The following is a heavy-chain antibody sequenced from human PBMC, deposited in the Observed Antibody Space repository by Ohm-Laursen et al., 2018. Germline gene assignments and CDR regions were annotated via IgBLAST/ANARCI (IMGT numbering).Heavy chain of an antibody. V-gene: IGHV4-59*07. CDR2: IYYSGST. J-gene: IGHJ4*02. Sequence: SDTLSLTCTVSGGSISSYYWSWIRQPPGKGLEWIGYIYYSGSTNYNPSLKSRVTMSVDTSKSQFSLKVNSVTAADTAVYYCARSFDTYYFDLWGQGTLVTVSS. CDR3: ARSFDTYYFDL. CDR1: GGSISSYY.